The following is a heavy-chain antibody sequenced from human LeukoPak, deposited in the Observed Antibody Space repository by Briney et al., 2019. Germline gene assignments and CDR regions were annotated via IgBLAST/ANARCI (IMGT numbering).Heavy chain of an antibody. Sequence: RGSLRLSCAASGFTFTDSAMTWVRQAPGKGLEWVSAISTSGGDTIYTDSVKDRFTISRDNSKNTPYLQMNSLRAEDTAIYYCAKGGSYAPLDYWGQGTLVTVSS. J-gene: IGHJ4*02. D-gene: IGHD1-26*01. V-gene: IGHV3-23*01. CDR1: GFTFTDSA. CDR2: ISTSGGDT. CDR3: AKGGSYAPLDY.